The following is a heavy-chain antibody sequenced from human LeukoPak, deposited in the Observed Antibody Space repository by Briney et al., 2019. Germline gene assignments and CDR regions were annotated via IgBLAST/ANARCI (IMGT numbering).Heavy chain of an antibody. CDR1: GFTFSSYW. CDR3: ARRGGYSLFDY. J-gene: IGHJ4*02. V-gene: IGHV3-7*01. CDR2: MKYDGSEI. Sequence: PGGSLRLSCAASGFTFSSYWMSWVRQAPGKGLEWVANMKYDGSEIYYVDSVKGRFTISRDNAMNSLFLQMNSLRAEDTAVYYCARRGGYSLFDYWGQGTLVTVSS. D-gene: IGHD2-21*01.